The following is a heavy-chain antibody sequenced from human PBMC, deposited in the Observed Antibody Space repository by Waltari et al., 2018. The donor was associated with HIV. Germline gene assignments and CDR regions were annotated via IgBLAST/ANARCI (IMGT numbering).Heavy chain of an antibody. J-gene: IGHJ5*02. Sequence: QVQLVQSGSELKKPGASVKVSCKASGYIFTTYAMIWVRQAPGPGLEWMGWINTKTGNPTYAQGFTGRFLFSLDTSVSTAYLQISSLKTEDTAVYYCAKTYCSSSTCIKGIDGNWFDPWGQGTLVTVSS. CDR3: AKTYCSSSTCIKGIDGNWFDP. CDR2: INTKTGNP. V-gene: IGHV7-4-1*02. D-gene: IGHD2-2*01. CDR1: GYIFTTYA.